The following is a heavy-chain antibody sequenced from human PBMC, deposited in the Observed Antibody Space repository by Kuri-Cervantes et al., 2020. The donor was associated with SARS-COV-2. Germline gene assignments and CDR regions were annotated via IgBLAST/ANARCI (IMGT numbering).Heavy chain of an antibody. Sequence: ASVKVSCKASGYTFNGYYMHWARQAPGQGLEWMGWINPNSGDTDYAQKFQGRVTMTRDTSISTAYMELSRLRSDDTAVYYCARVGIVVVPAAIPSGAFDIWGQGTMVTVSS. CDR1: GYTFNGYY. CDR3: ARVGIVVVPAAIPSGAFDI. V-gene: IGHV1-2*02. J-gene: IGHJ3*02. D-gene: IGHD2-2*02. CDR2: INPNSGDT.